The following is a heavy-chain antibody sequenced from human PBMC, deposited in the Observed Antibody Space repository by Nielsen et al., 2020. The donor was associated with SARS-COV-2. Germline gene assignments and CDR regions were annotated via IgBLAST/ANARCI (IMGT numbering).Heavy chain of an antibody. CDR2: MNPNSGNT. J-gene: IGHJ6*02. CDR1: GYTFTSYD. Sequence: ASVKVSCKASGYTFTSYDINWARQATGQGLEWMGWMNPNSGNTGYAQKFQGRVTMTRNTSISTAYMELSSLRSEDTAVYYCARDRSIAAPLLGYYYYGMDVWGQGTTVTVSS. CDR3: ARDRSIAAPLLGYYYYGMDV. D-gene: IGHD6-6*01. V-gene: IGHV1-8*01.